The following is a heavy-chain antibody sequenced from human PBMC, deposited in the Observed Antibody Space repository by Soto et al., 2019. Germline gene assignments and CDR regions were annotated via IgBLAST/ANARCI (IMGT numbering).Heavy chain of an antibody. V-gene: IGHV4-39*01. CDR1: GGSISSSSYY. Sequence: SETLSLTCTVSGGSISSSSYYWGWIRQPPGKGLEWIGSIYYSGSTYYNPSLKSRVTISVDTSKNQFSLKLSSVTAADTAVYYCARLAKYNWNYGIPYWGQGTLVTVSS. CDR2: IYYSGST. D-gene: IGHD1-7*01. CDR3: ARLAKYNWNYGIPY. J-gene: IGHJ4*02.